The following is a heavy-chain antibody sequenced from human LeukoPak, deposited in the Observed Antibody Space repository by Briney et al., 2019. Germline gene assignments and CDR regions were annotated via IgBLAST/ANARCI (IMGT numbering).Heavy chain of an antibody. CDR3: VKGSYTAMDGDAPSYYMDV. D-gene: IGHD5-18*01. CDR2: ISFDGSNK. V-gene: IGHV3-30*18. CDR1: GFTFNSYG. Sequence: GGSLRLSCAASGFTFNSYGMHWVRQAPSKGLEWLAVISFDGSNKYYADSVKGRFTLSRDNSKNTLYLQMNSLRAEDTAVYYCVKGSYTAMDGDAPSYYMDVWGKGTTVTVSS. J-gene: IGHJ6*03.